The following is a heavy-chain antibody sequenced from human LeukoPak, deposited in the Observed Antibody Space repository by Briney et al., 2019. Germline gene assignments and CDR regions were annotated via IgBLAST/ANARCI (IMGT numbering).Heavy chain of an antibody. D-gene: IGHD1/OR15-1a*01. J-gene: IGHJ4*02. Sequence: SETLSPTCTVSGGSISSDNYYWGWVRQPPGKGLEWIGNIYYSGDTYYNPSLKSRVTISVDTSKNHFSLKLSSATAADTAVYYCARRTLVSSYYFDYWGQGTLVTVSS. CDR2: IYYSGDT. V-gene: IGHV4-39*07. CDR1: GGSISSDNYY. CDR3: ARRTLVSSYYFDY.